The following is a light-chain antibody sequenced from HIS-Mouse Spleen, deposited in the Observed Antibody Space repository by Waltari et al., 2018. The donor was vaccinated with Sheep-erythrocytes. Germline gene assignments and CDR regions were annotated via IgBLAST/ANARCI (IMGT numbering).Light chain of an antibody. J-gene: IGLJ3*02. CDR3: QAWDSSTAWV. V-gene: IGLV3-1*01. CDR1: NLGDTY. Sequence: SYELTQPPSVSVSPGQTASITFPGDNLGDTYACWYQQNPGQSPVLVIDQDSKRPSGIPERFSGSNSGNTATLTISGTQAMDEADYYCQAWDSSTAWVFGGGTKLTVL. CDR2: QDS.